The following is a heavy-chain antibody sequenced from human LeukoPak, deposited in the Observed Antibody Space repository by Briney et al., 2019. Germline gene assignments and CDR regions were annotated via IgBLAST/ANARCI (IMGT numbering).Heavy chain of an antibody. J-gene: IGHJ4*02. CDR1: GFTVSSYA. CDR3: AKRSRHSSGYFDY. V-gene: IGHV3-23*01. D-gene: IGHD3-22*01. Sequence: GGSLRLSCATSGFTVSSYAMTWVRQAPGKGLEWVSAITGGGDYTNYADSVKGRFTISRDNSKNTLYLQVNSLRAGDTAIYYCAKRSRHSSGYFDYWGQGTLVTVSS. CDR2: ITGGGDYT.